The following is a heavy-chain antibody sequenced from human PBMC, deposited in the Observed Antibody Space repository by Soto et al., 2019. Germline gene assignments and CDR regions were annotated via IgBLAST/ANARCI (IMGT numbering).Heavy chain of an antibody. V-gene: IGHV2-70*01. CDR1: GFSLSRKGMS. J-gene: IGHJ4*02. D-gene: IGHD1-20*01. Sequence: SGPTLVNPKQTLILTCAFSGFSLSRKGMSVSWIRQPPGKALEFLALIDWEEEKFYSPSLRTRLTVSKDTSKSQVVLTLTNVDPVDTATYYCTRSTNWNDEYYFDYWGQRTLVTVSS. CDR3: TRSTNWNDEYYFDY. CDR2: IDWEEEK.